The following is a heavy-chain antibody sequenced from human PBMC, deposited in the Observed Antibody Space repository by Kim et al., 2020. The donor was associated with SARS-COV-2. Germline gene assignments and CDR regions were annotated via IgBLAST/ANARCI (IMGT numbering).Heavy chain of an antibody. Sequence: YADTVKARLTIARHNSKNTLYLQMNSLRAEDTAVYYCARSAGGGYYYGMDVWGQGTTVTVSS. D-gene: IGHD6-13*01. CDR3: ARSAGGGYYYGMDV. V-gene: IGHV3-33*01. J-gene: IGHJ6*02.